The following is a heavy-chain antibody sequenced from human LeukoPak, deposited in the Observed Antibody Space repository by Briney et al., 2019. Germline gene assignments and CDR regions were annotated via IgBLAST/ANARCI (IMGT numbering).Heavy chain of an antibody. CDR1: GFTFSSYA. D-gene: IGHD6-19*01. CDR3: ARERSGWSFIGMDV. Sequence: PGGSLRLSCAASGFTFSSYAMSWVRQAPGKGLEWVSALSGSPGSTYYGDSVKGRFTISRGNSKNTLYLQMNSLRAEDTAVYYCARERSGWSFIGMDVWGQGTTVTVSS. V-gene: IGHV3-23*01. J-gene: IGHJ6*02. CDR2: LSGSPGST.